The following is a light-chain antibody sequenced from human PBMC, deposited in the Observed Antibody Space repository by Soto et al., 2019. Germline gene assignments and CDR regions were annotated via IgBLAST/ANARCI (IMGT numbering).Light chain of an antibody. Sequence: EIVLTQSPGTLSLSPGKRATLSCRASQSVSSSYLAWYQQKPGQTPRLLIHGVSSRATGIPDRFSGSGSGTDFPLTSSRLEPEDFEVYYCHQYGKSPWTFGQGTKVEIK. V-gene: IGKV3-20*01. CDR2: GVS. CDR1: QSVSSSY. CDR3: HQYGKSPWT. J-gene: IGKJ1*01.